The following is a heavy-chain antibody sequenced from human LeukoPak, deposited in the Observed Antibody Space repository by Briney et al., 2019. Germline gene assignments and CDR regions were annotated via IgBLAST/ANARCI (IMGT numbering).Heavy chain of an antibody. Sequence: GGSLRLSCAASGFTFSSYGMHWVRQAPGKGLEWVAVIWYDGSNKYYADSVKGRFTISRDNSKNTLYLQMNSLRAEDTAVYYCARMQQLTNYYYGMDVWGQGTTVTVSS. J-gene: IGHJ6*02. CDR2: IWYDGSNK. CDR1: GFTFSSYG. CDR3: ARMQQLTNYYYGMDV. V-gene: IGHV3-33*01. D-gene: IGHD6-13*01.